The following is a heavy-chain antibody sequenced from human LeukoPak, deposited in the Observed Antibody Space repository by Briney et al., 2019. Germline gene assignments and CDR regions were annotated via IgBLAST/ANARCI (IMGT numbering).Heavy chain of an antibody. V-gene: IGHV3-53*01. J-gene: IGHJ4*02. Sequence: PGGSLRLSCVASGFTVSSNYMTWVRQAPGKGLEWVSIIYSDNTTYYADSVKGRFTISRDNSKNTLYLQMNSLRAEDRAVYYCARGFRNSTAMASFDYWGQGTLATVSS. CDR1: GFTVSSNY. CDR2: IYSDNTT. D-gene: IGHD5-18*01. CDR3: ARGFRNSTAMASFDY.